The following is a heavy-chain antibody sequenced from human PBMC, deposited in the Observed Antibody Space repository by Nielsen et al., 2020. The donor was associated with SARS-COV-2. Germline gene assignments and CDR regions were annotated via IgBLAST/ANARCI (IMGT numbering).Heavy chain of an antibody. CDR1: GYSFTSYW. V-gene: IGHV5-10-1*01. CDR2: IDPSDSYT. D-gene: IGHD6-13*01. CDR3: ARLSIAAAGTNAFDI. J-gene: IGHJ3*02. Sequence: KVSCKGSGYSFTSYWISWVRQMPGKGLEWMGRIDPSDSYTNYSPSFQGHVTISADKSISTAYLQWSSLKASDTAMYYCARLSIAAAGTNAFDIWGQGTMVTVSS.